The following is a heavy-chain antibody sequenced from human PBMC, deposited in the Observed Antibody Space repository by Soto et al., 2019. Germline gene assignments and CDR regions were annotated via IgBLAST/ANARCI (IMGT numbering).Heavy chain of an antibody. V-gene: IGHV3-30*18. CDR2: ISSDGSNK. D-gene: IGHD6-19*01. J-gene: IGHJ4*02. CDR1: GFSFSNYG. CDR3: AKDRHSSGWWYFDN. Sequence: QVQLVESGGGVVQPGRSLRLSCAASGFSFSNYGMHWVRQGPGKGLEWVAFISSDGSNKDYTDSLKGRLTISRDNSKNTLSLQMTSLSAEDMAVYYCAKDRHSSGWWYFDNWGQGTLVTVSS.